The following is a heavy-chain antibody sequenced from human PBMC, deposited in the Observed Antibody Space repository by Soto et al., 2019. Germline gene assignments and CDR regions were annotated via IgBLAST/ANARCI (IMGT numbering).Heavy chain of an antibody. CDR3: AKEIFAAAYAATSAFDL. CDR1: GFTFSSHA. Sequence: GGFLRLSCAASGFTFSSHAMGWLRQAPGTGPEWVAFVDGSGGDTSYADSVKGRFIISRDNSDNSLFLHMNSLRAEDTGRYFCAKEIFAAAYAATSAFDLWGQGTLVTVS. CDR2: VDGSGGDT. V-gene: IGHV3-23*01. D-gene: IGHD2-8*01. J-gene: IGHJ4*02.